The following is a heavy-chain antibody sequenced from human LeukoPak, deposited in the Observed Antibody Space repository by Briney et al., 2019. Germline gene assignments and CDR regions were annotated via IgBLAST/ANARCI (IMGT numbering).Heavy chain of an antibody. D-gene: IGHD4-23*01. CDR1: GGSISSSSYY. CDR3: ARGNYGGNSAVPNYYYYYYMDV. Sequence: PSETLSLTCTVSGGSISSSSYYWGWIRQPPEKGLEWIGSIYYSGSTYYNPSLKSRVTISVDTSKNQFSLKLSSVTAADTAVYYCARGNYGGNSAVPNYYYYYYMDVWGKGTTVTVSS. V-gene: IGHV4-39*01. CDR2: IYYSGST. J-gene: IGHJ6*03.